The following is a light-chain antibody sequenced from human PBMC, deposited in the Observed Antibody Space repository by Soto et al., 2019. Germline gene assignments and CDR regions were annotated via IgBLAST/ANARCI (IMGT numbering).Light chain of an antibody. CDR2: DAS. Sequence: EIVSTLSPSTLSFSPKERAPLSCMPSQSANNYLAWYQQRPGQAPRLLIYDASYRATGIPARFSGSGSGTDFTLTISSLEPEDFAVYYCQQRNNRPFSVGPGTKVDIK. CDR1: QSANNY. V-gene: IGKV3-11*01. J-gene: IGKJ3*01. CDR3: QQRNNRPFS.